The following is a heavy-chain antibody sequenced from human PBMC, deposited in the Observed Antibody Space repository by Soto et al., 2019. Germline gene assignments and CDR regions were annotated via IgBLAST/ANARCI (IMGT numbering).Heavy chain of an antibody. V-gene: IGHV3-30*03. D-gene: IGHD3-10*01. CDR1: GFTFSDYA. J-gene: IGHJ6*02. CDR2: VSHDGRNT. Sequence: GGSLRLSCAASGFTFSDYAMHWVRQAPGKGLEWVAVVSHDGRNTHYADSVKGRFTISRDNSKNTLYLQMNSLRAEDTAVYYCARDLYYLEYYYYGMDVWGQGTTVTVSS. CDR3: ARDLYYLEYYYYGMDV.